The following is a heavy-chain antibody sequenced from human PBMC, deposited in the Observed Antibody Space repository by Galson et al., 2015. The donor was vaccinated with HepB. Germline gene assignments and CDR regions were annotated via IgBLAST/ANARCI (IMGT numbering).Heavy chain of an antibody. CDR1: GFTFSSYG. CDR2: ISYDGSNK. V-gene: IGHV3-30*18. CDR3: AKVTGYSSSWSDY. Sequence: SLRLSCAASGFTFSSYGMHWVRQAPGEGLEWVAVISYDGSNKYYADSVKGRFTTSRDNSKNTLYLQMNSLRAEDTAVYYCAKVTGYSSSWSDYWGQGTLVTVSS. D-gene: IGHD6-13*01. J-gene: IGHJ4*02.